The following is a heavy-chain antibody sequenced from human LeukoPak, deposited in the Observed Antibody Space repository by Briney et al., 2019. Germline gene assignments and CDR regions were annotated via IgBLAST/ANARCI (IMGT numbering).Heavy chain of an antibody. J-gene: IGHJ4*02. V-gene: IGHV4-39*01. D-gene: IGHD3-9*01. CDR3: ARLAYDILTGYSTGFDY. CDR2: IYYSGST. Sequence: SETLSPTCTVSGGSISSSSYYWGWIRQPPGKGLEWIGSIYYSGSTYYNPSLKSRVTISVDTSKNQFSLKLSSVTAADTAVYYCARLAYDILTGYSTGFDYWGQGTLVTVSS. CDR1: GGSISSSSYY.